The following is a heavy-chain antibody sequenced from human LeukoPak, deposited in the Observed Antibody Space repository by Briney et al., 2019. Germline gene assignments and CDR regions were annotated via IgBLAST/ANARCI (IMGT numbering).Heavy chain of an antibody. CDR3: ARDQKVGATPYFGMDV. V-gene: IGHV1-69*04. D-gene: IGHD1-26*01. Sequence: SVKVSCKASGGTFSSYAISWVRQAPGQGLEWMGRIIPILGIANYAQKFQGRVTITADKSTSTAYMELSSLRSEDTAMYYCARDQKVGATPYFGMDVWGQGTTVTVSS. CDR1: GGTFSSYA. CDR2: IIPILGIA. J-gene: IGHJ6*02.